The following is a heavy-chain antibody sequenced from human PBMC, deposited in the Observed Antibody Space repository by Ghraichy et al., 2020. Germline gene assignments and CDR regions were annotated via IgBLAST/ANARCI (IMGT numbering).Heavy chain of an antibody. D-gene: IGHD2-2*01. CDR2: INHSGST. V-gene: IGHV4-34*01. J-gene: IGHJ4*02. CDR1: GGSFSGYY. Sequence: GSLRLSCAVYGGSFSGYYWSWIRQPPGKGLEWIGEINHSGSTNYNPSLKSRVTISVDTSKNQFSLKLSSVTAADTAVYYCASSYCSSTSCPGRAYWGQGTLVTVSS. CDR3: ASSYCSSTSCPGRAY.